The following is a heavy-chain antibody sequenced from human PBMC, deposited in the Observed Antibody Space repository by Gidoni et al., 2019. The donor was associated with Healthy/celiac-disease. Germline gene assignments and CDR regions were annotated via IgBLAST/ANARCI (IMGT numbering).Heavy chain of an antibody. J-gene: IGHJ6*04. V-gene: IGHV3-30*04. CDR3: ASRGGYTSSGGSWGYYGMDV. Sequence: QVQLVPAGGRVVQPGRALRLSCAASGFTFSSYARPWVRQDPGQGLEWVAVISYDGSNKYFADSGKGRVTISRDDAKNKLYLQMNSLRAEDTAVYYCASRGGYTSSGGSWGYYGMDVWGKGTTVTVSS. D-gene: IGHD2-15*01. CDR2: ISYDGSNK. CDR1: GFTFSSYA.